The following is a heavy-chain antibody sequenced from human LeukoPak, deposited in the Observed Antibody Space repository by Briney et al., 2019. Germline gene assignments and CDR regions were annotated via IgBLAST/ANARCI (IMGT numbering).Heavy chain of an antibody. D-gene: IGHD2-15*01. CDR2: ISGSGGST. V-gene: IGHV3-23*01. Sequence: GGSLRLSCAASGIIITSYWMSWVRQAPGKGLEWVSAISGSGGSTYYADSVKGRFTISRDNSKNTLYLQMNSLRAEDTAVYYCAKDLSLATPLFGQRGGWFDPWGQGTLVTVSS. J-gene: IGHJ5*02. CDR3: AKDLSLATPLFGQRGGWFDP. CDR1: GIIITSYW.